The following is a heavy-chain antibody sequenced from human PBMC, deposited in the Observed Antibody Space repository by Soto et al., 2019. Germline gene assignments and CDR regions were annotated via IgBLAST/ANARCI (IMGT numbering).Heavy chain of an antibody. CDR1: GDSVNSYY. Sequence: SEKLSHTCTVTGDSVNSYYWSWMRQPPGKGLECMGYVYYSGSTNYNPSLKSRVTISVDTSKNQISLRLKSVTAADTAVYYWSRADTSGIPYLPYCAQGRLVIV. D-gene: IGHD1-20*01. CDR2: VYYSGST. CDR3: SRADTSGIPYLPY. V-gene: IGHV4-59*02. J-gene: IGHJ4*02.